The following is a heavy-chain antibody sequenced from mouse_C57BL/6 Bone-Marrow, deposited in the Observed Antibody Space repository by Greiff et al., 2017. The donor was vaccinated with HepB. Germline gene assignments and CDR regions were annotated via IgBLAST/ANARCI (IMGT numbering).Heavy chain of an antibody. Sequence: QVQLQQSGAELVKPGASVKISCKASGYAFSSYWMNWVKQRPGKGLEWIGQIYPGDGDTNYNGKFKGKATLTADKPSSTAYMQLSSLTSEDSAVYFCARGGLWYTPFDYWGQGTTLTVSS. CDR1: GYAFSSYW. CDR3: ARGGLWYTPFDY. V-gene: IGHV1-80*01. D-gene: IGHD2-1*01. J-gene: IGHJ2*01. CDR2: IYPGDGDT.